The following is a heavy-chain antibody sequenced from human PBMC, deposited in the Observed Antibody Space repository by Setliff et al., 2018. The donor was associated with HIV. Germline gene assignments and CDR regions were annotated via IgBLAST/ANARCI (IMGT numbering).Heavy chain of an antibody. Sequence: ASVKVSCKASGYTFTTYAIHWVRQAPGQRLEFMGWINAGNGNTKYSQKLQGRVTMTTDTSTSTAYMELRSLRSDDTAVYYCARDGGTGDVPFDYWGQGTLVTVSS. CDR3: ARDGGTGDVPFDY. D-gene: IGHD7-27*01. CDR1: GYTFTTYA. V-gene: IGHV1-3*01. CDR2: INAGNGNT. J-gene: IGHJ4*02.